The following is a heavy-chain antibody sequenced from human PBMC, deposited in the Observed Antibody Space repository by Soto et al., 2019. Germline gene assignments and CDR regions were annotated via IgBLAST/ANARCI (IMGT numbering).Heavy chain of an antibody. V-gene: IGHV5-51*01. Sequence: PGESLKISCKASGYSFTNYWIGWVRQMPGKGLEWVAIIYPGDSDTRYSPSFQGQVTISADKSISTAYLQWSSLKASDTAMYYCASLYGDYSYYYYYGMDVWGQGTTVTVSS. D-gene: IGHD4-17*01. CDR3: ASLYGDYSYYYYYGMDV. J-gene: IGHJ6*02. CDR2: IYPGDSDT. CDR1: GYSFTNYW.